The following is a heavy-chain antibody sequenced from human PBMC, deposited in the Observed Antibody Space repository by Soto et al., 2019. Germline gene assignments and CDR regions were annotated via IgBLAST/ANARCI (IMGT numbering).Heavy chain of an antibody. J-gene: IGHJ4*02. Sequence: SVKVSCKASGGTFSSYTISWVRQAPGQGLEWMGRIIPTIGMANYAQKFQGRVTITADKSTSTAYMELSSLRSEDTAVYYCARAVLRYFDSWGQGTLVTVSS. V-gene: IGHV1-69*02. D-gene: IGHD3-9*01. CDR2: IIPTIGMA. CDR1: GGTFSSYT. CDR3: ARAVLRYFDS.